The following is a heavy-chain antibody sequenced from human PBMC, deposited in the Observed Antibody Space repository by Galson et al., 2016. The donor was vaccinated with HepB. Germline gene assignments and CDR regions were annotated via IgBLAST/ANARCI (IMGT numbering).Heavy chain of an antibody. Sequence: EPLSLTCTLNGGSFRDYYWSWIRQPPGKGLEWIGEVNHSGSTNYNPSLKTRATVSLDTSETQFSLNLTSVTAADTAVYYCARGTRYNWNYLDYWGQGNLVTVSS. J-gene: IGHJ4*02. CDR2: VNHSGST. CDR3: ARGTRYNWNYLDY. D-gene: IGHD1-20*01. CDR1: GGSFRDYY. V-gene: IGHV4-34*01.